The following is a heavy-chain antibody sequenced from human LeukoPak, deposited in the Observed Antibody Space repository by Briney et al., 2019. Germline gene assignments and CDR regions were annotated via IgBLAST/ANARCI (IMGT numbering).Heavy chain of an antibody. V-gene: IGHV4-4*07. J-gene: IGHJ5*02. CDR2: IYTSGST. CDR1: GGSISSYY. D-gene: IGHD3-22*01. CDR3: AREGTYYYDSSGYYYSWFDP. Sequence: SETLSLTCTVSGGSISSYYWSWIRQPAGKGLEWIGRIYTSGSTNYNPSLKSRVTISVDTSKNQFSLKLSSVTAADTAVYYCAREGTYYYDSSGYYYSWFDPWGQGTLVTVSS.